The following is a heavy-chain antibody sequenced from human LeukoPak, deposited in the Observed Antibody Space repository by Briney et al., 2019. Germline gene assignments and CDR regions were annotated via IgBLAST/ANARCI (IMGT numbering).Heavy chain of an antibody. CDR2: IYYSGST. J-gene: IGHJ4*02. V-gene: IGHV4-59*01. CDR1: GGSISSYY. CDR3: ARHPGRLFDY. Sequence: PSETLSLTCTVSGGSISSYYWSWIRQPPGKGLEWIGYIYYSGSTNYNPSLKSRVTISVDTSKNQFSLKLSSVTAADTAVYYCARHPGRLFDYWGQGTLVTVSS.